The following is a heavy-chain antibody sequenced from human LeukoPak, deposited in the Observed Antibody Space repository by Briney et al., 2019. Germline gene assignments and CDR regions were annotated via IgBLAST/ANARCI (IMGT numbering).Heavy chain of an antibody. CDR2: ISAYNGST. CDR3: ARDALTARGYCSGGSCYPKIGLFDY. J-gene: IGHJ4*02. D-gene: IGHD2-15*01. CDR1: GYTFTSYG. V-gene: IGHV1-18*01. Sequence: ASVKVSCKASGYTFTSYGISWVRQAPGQGLEWMGWISAYNGSTNYAQKLQGRVTMTTDTSTSTAYMELRSLRSDDTAVYYCARDALTARGYCSGGSCYPKIGLFDYWGQGTLVTVSS.